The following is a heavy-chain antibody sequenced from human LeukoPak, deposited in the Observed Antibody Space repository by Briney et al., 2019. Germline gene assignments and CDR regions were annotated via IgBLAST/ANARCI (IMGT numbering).Heavy chain of an antibody. CDR2: SRNRAKSYTT. Sequence: PGGPLRLSCAVSGFTFSNFAMSWVRQAPGKGLEWVGRSRNRAKSYTTDYAASVKGRFTISRDDSKSTLYLQMNSLETEDTAVYYCSRDATGDHWGQGTLVSVSS. V-gene: IGHV3-72*01. J-gene: IGHJ4*02. CDR1: GFTFSNFA. CDR3: SRDATGDH.